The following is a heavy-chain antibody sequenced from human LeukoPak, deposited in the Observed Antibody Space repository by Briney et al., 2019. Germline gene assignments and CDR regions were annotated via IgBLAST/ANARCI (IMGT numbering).Heavy chain of an antibody. CDR1: GFTFSNAW. Sequence: GGSLSLSCAASGFTFSNAWMSWVRQVPGKGLEWVGRIKSKTDGGTTDYAAPVKGRFTISRDDSKNTLYLQMNSLKTEDTAVYYCTTKIVVVVAATRDYWGQGTLVTVSS. J-gene: IGHJ4*02. CDR2: IKSKTDGGTT. D-gene: IGHD2-15*01. CDR3: TTKIVVVVAATRDY. V-gene: IGHV3-15*01.